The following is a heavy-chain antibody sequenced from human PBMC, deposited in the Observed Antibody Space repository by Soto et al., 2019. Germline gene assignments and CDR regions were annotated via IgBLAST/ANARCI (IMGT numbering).Heavy chain of an antibody. CDR1: GFTFSSYA. J-gene: IGHJ4*02. CDR3: GREGGGGWTAILDY. Sequence: QVQLVESGGGVVQPGRSLRLSCAASGFTFSSYAMHWVRQAPGKGLEWVAVISYDGSNKYYADSVKGRFTISRDNSKNTRYLQMNSLRAGDTAVYYCGREGGGGWTAILDYWGQGTLVTVSS. V-gene: IGHV3-30-3*01. D-gene: IGHD2-21*02. CDR2: ISYDGSNK.